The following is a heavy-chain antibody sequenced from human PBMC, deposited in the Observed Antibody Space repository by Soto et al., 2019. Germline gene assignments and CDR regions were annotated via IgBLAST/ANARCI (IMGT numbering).Heavy chain of an antibody. CDR3: ERSKSRGVIVAYNWFDP. CDR2: INHSGST. Sequence: QVQLQQWGAGLLKPSETLSLTCAVYGGSFSGYYWSWIRQPPGKGLEWIGEINHSGSTNYNPSLKSRVTISVDTSKNQFSLKLSSVTAADTAVYYCERSKSRGVIVAYNWFDPWGQGTLVTVSS. D-gene: IGHD3-16*02. V-gene: IGHV4-34*01. J-gene: IGHJ5*02. CDR1: GGSFSGYY.